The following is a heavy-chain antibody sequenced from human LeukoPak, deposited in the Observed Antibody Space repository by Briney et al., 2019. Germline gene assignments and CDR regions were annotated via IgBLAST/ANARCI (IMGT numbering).Heavy chain of an antibody. V-gene: IGHV5-51*01. CDR3: ARASDYGDSPWFFDL. CDR2: IYPGDSDT. CDR1: GYNFTAYW. Sequence: KPGESLKISCKGSGYNFTAYWIVWVRQMPGKGLEWMGIIYPGDSDTRYSPSFQGQVTISADKSINSAYLQWRSLKASDTAMYFCARASDYGDSPWFFDLWGRGTLVTVSS. J-gene: IGHJ2*01. D-gene: IGHD4-17*01.